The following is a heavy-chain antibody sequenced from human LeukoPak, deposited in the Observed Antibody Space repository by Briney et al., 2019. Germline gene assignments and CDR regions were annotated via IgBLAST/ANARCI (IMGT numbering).Heavy chain of an antibody. D-gene: IGHD3-22*01. V-gene: IGHV3-23*01. CDR2: ISGSGGST. CDR1: GFTFSSYA. J-gene: IGHJ4*02. Sequence: GGSLRLSCAASGFTFSSYAMSWVRQAPGKGLEWVSAISGSGGSTYYADSVEGRFTISRDNSKNTLYLQMNSLRAEDTAVYYCAKDAYYDSSGYYSSWGQGTLVTVSS. CDR3: AKDAYYDSSGYYSS.